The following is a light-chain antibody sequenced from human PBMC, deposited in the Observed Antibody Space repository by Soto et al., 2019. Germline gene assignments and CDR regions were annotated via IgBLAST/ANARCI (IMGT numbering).Light chain of an antibody. J-gene: IGKJ1*01. Sequence: EIVLTQSPGTLSLSPGERATLSCRASQSVSSSYLAWYQQKRGQAPSLLMYGASRRATGIPERFSGSGSGTDFTLTISRLEPEDFAVYYCQQYGSSPRTFGQGTKVAIK. CDR2: GAS. V-gene: IGKV3-20*01. CDR3: QQYGSSPRT. CDR1: QSVSSSY.